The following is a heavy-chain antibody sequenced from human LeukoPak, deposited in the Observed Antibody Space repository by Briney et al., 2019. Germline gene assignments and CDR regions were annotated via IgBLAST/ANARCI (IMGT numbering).Heavy chain of an antibody. Sequence: ASVKVSCKASGYTSTDYYMHWVRQAPGQGLEWMGWINPNSGGTNYAQKFQGRVTMTRDTSISTAYMELSRLRSDDTAVYYCARVRGSGNYYTGAFDYWGQGTLVTVSS. CDR3: ARVRGSGNYYTGAFDY. CDR1: GYTSTDYY. CDR2: INPNSGGT. J-gene: IGHJ4*02. D-gene: IGHD3-10*01. V-gene: IGHV1-2*02.